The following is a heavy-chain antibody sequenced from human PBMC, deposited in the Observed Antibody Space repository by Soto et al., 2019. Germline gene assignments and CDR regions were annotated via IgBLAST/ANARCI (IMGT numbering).Heavy chain of an antibody. CDR2: IYHSGST. J-gene: IGHJ6*01. Sequence: SETLSLTCAVSGYSISSGYCWGCIRQPPGKGLEWIGSIYHSGSTYYNASLKSRVTISVDTSKNQFSLKLTSVTDADTAVYYCASGIDFYYAMDVWGQGTTVTVSS. V-gene: IGHV4-38-2*01. CDR1: GYSISSGYC. CDR3: ASGIDFYYAMDV.